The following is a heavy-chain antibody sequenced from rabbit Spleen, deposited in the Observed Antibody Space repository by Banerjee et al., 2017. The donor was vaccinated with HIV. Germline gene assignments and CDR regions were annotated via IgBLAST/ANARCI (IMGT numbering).Heavy chain of an antibody. CDR2: INAVTGKA. J-gene: IGHJ4*01. D-gene: IGHD1-1*01. Sequence: QSLEESGGDLVKPGASLTLTCTASGFSFSTSYWICWVRQVPGKGLTWIACINAVTGKAVYATWAKGRFTFSKTSSTTVTLQMTSLTAADTATYFCARDLVDVIGWNFNLWGQGTLVTVS. CDR1: GFSFSTSYW. V-gene: IGHV1S40*01. CDR3: ARDLVDVIGWNFNL.